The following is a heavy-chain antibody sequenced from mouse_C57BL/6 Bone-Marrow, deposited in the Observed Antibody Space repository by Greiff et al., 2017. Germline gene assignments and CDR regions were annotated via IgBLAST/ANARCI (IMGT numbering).Heavy chain of an antibody. D-gene: IGHD2-12*01. J-gene: IGHJ4*01. CDR3: ARSGYYRAMDY. Sequence: QVQLQQSGAELVKPGASVKISCKASGYAFSSYWMNWVKQRPGKGLEWIGQIYPGDGDTNYNGKFKGKATLTADKSSSTAYMQLSSLTSEDSAVYFCARSGYYRAMDYWGQGTSVTVSS. CDR2: IYPGDGDT. V-gene: IGHV1-80*01. CDR1: GYAFSSYW.